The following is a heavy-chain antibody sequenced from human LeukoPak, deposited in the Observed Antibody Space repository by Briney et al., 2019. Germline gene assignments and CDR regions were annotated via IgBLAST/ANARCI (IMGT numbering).Heavy chain of an antibody. CDR2: IYPGDSAT. V-gene: IGHV5-51*01. CDR3: ARRGYYGSGSYYKVRDWFDP. CDR1: GYSFTSYS. D-gene: IGHD3-10*01. Sequence: GESLKISCKGSGYSFTSYSIDWVRQMPGKGLEWMGTIYPGDSATRYSPSFQGQVTISADKSISTAYLQWSSLKASDTAMYYCARRGYYGSGSYYKVRDWFDPWGQGTLVTVSS. J-gene: IGHJ5*02.